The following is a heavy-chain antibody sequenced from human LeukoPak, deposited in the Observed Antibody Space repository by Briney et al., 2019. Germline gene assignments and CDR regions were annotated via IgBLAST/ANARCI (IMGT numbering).Heavy chain of an antibody. J-gene: IGHJ6*01. Sequence: SETLSLTCTVSGGSISSYYWSWIRQPPGKGLEWIGYIYYSGSTNYNPSLKSRVTISVDTSKNQFSLKLSSVTAADTAVYYCARDRKVGGKDGWGQGTKVTGPS. V-gene: IGHV4-59*01. CDR3: ARDRKVGGKDG. CDR1: GGSISSYY. D-gene: IGHD3-10*01. CDR2: IYYSGST.